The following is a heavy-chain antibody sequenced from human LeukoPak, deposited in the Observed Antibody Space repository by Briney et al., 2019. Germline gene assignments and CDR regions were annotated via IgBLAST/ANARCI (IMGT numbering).Heavy chain of an antibody. CDR3: ARDCRRWNGVFDV. Sequence: GGSLRLSCAASGFTFSSYSMNWVRQAPGKGLEWVSSISSSSSYIYYADSVKGRLIISRDNAKNSLYLQMNSLRPEDTALYYCARDCRRWNGVFDVWGQGTTVTVSS. J-gene: IGHJ3*01. CDR2: ISSSSSYI. D-gene: IGHD1-1*01. CDR1: GFTFSSYS. V-gene: IGHV3-21*01.